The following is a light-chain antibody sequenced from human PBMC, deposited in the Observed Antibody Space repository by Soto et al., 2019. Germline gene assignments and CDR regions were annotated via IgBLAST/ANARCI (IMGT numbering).Light chain of an antibody. CDR2: GPS. CDR3: QQYNNGRRT. CDR1: QSVSAN. J-gene: IGKJ1*01. Sequence: EIVMTQSPGTLSVSPGERATLSCRASQSVSANLAWYQQKPGQAPRLLIYGPSTRATGIPARFSGSGSGTEFSLTISSLQSADFAVYYYQQYNNGRRTFGQGTKVEVK. V-gene: IGKV3-15*01.